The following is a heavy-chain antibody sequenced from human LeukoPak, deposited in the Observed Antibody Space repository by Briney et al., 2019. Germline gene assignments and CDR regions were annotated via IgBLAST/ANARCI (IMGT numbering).Heavy chain of an antibody. D-gene: IGHD6-13*01. Sequence: SETLSLTCSVSGGSVSSGSYYWSWIRQPPGKELECIGYVSYSGSTNSNPSLKSRVTISVDTSKNQFSLKLSSVTAADTAVYYCARGGAADYFDYWGQGTLVTVSS. CDR3: ARGGAADYFDY. J-gene: IGHJ4*02. CDR2: VSYSGST. V-gene: IGHV4-61*01. CDR1: GGSVSSGSYY.